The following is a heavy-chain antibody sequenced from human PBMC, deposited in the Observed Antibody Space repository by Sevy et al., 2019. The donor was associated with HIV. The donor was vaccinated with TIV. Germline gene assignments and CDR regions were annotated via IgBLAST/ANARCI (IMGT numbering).Heavy chain of an antibody. CDR3: ATSRYCSGGSCYGADYYYGVDV. CDR2: IRYDGSNK. J-gene: IGHJ6*02. Sequence: GGSLRLSCAASGFTFSSYGMHWVRQAPGKGLEWVAFIRYDGSNKYYADSVKGRFTSSRDNSKNTLYLQMNSLRAEDTAVYYCATSRYCSGGSCYGADYYYGVDVWGQGTTVTVSS. CDR1: GFTFSSYG. V-gene: IGHV3-30*02. D-gene: IGHD2-15*01.